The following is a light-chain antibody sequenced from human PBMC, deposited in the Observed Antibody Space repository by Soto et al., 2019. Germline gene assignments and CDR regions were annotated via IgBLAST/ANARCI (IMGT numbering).Light chain of an antibody. CDR2: GSF. J-gene: IGKJ1*01. CDR3: QQYGSSGT. V-gene: IGKV3-20*01. Sequence: EIVLTQSPGTLSLSPGERATLSCRASQTIRFNNLAWYQQKPGQTPRLLIYGSFNRAAGLPDRFSGSGSGADFTLTISRLEPEDFAVYYCQQYGSSGTFGQGTKVDIK. CDR1: QTIRFNN.